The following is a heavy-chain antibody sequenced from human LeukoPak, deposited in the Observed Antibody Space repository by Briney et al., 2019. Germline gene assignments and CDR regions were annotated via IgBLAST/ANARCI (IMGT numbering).Heavy chain of an antibody. J-gene: IGHJ4*02. CDR1: GFTFSSYA. CDR2: ISGSGGST. D-gene: IGHD1-7*01. Sequence: RGYLRLSCVASGFTFSSYAMSWVRQAPGKGLEWVSVISGSGGSTDYADSVKGRFTISRDKSKNTLFLQMNSLRAEDTAVYYCARDRGNYEYSFDYWGQGTLVTVSS. CDR3: ARDRGNYEYSFDY. V-gene: IGHV3-23*01.